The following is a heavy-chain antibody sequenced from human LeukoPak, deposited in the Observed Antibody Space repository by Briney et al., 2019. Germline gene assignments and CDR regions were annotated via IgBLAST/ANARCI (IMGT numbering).Heavy chain of an antibody. CDR2: IWYDGSNK. CDR1: GFTFSSYG. CDR3: ARDNQWLTDAFDI. Sequence: PGGSLRLSCAASGFTFSSYGMHWVRQAPGKGLERVAVIWYDGSNKYYADSVKGRFTISRDNSKNTLYLQMNSLRAEDTAVYYCARDNQWLTDAFDIWGQGTMVTVSS. D-gene: IGHD6-19*01. J-gene: IGHJ3*02. V-gene: IGHV3-33*01.